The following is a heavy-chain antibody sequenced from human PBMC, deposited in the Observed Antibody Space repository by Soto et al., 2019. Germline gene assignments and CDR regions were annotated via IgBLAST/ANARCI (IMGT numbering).Heavy chain of an antibody. CDR2: INYSGT. CDR3: ASRVVLGVSAPYFDY. D-gene: IGHD3-10*01. Sequence: QVRLQESGPGLVRPSQTLSLTCSVSGGSITSGAYYWHWIRQHPGKGLEWIGYINYSGTYYSPSLKRRVTIAVDTSENQFALTLSSVTAADTAVYYWASRVVLGVSAPYFDYWGQGALVTVSS. V-gene: IGHV4-31*03. J-gene: IGHJ4*02. CDR1: GGSITSGAYY.